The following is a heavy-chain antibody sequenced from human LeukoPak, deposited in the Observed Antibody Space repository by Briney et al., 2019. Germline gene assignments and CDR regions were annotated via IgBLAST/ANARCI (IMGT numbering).Heavy chain of an antibody. CDR1: GFTFTKYW. V-gene: IGHV3-21*01. D-gene: IGHD5-12*01. J-gene: IGHJ4*02. CDR2: ISSSSSYI. CDR3: ARDLGKVDYYFDY. Sequence: PGDSLRLSCAASGFTFTKYWMTWVRQAPGKGLEWVSSISSSSSYIYYADSVKGRFTISRDNAKNSLYLQMNSLRAEDTAVYYCARDLGKVDYYFDYWGQGTLVTVSS.